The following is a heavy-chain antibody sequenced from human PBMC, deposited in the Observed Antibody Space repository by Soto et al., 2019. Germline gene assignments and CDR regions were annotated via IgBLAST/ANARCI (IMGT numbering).Heavy chain of an antibody. CDR1: GDSVSSSSVT. V-gene: IGHV6-1*01. CDR2: TYYRSKWYN. CDR3: GRILSDSWLEF. D-gene: IGHD2-8*01. J-gene: IGHJ5*01. Sequence: SQTLSLTCAISGDSVSSSSVTWNWIRQSPSRGLEWLGRTYYRSKWYNDYAESVKSRITINPDTSKNQFSLHLNSVTPEDTAVCYCGRILSDSWLEFWGQGTLVTVSS.